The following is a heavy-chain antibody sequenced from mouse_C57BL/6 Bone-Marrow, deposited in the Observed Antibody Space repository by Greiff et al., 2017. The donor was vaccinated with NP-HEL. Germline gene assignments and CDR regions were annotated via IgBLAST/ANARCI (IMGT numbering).Heavy chain of an antibody. Sequence: VQLQQSGAELVKPGASVKLSCTASGFNIKDYYMHWVKQRTEQGLEWIGRIDPEDGETKYAPKFPGKATITADTTSNTASLPLSSLTSEDPSVYYCARWGDSSGYVPFAYWGHGTLVTVSA. J-gene: IGHJ3*01. CDR2: IDPEDGET. D-gene: IGHD3-2*02. CDR1: GFNIKDYY. V-gene: IGHV14-2*01. CDR3: ARWGDSSGYVPFAY.